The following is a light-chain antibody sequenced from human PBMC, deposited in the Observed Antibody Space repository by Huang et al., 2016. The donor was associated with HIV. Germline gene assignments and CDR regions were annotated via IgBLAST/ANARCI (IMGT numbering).Light chain of an antibody. Sequence: EIVLTQSPGTLSLSPGERATLSCRASQSVSDTYLAWYQQKPGQAPRLLIYGASRRVTGVPDRFSGSGSGTDFTLTISGLEPEDCAVYYCQQYVNSRLTFGGGTKVEIK. CDR1: QSVSDTY. CDR3: QQYVNSRLT. J-gene: IGKJ4*01. CDR2: GAS. V-gene: IGKV3-20*01.